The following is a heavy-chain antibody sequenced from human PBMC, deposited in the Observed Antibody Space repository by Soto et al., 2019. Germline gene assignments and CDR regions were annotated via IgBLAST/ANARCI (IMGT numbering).Heavy chain of an antibody. D-gene: IGHD3-10*01. CDR3: ASVGELPVWFDP. CDR2: ISFTGST. CDR1: GGSISSYY. J-gene: IGHJ5*02. Sequence: SETLSLTCTVSGGSISSYYWSWIRQPPGKGLEWIGYISFTGSTIYNPSLESRTTISLDTSKNQVSLKLKSVTAADTAVYFCASVGELPVWFDPWGRGTLVTVSS. V-gene: IGHV4-59*12.